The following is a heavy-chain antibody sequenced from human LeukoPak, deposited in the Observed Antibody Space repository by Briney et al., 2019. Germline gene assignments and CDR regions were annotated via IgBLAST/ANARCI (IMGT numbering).Heavy chain of an antibody. CDR2: MSYSGHT. D-gene: IGHD2-15*01. CDR3: ARDRDVDDFDS. CDR1: GFTFSSYG. J-gene: IGHJ4*01. V-gene: IGHV4-39*07. Sequence: GSLRLSCAASGFTFSSYGMSWVRQPPGKGLEWIVSMSYSGHTYYNPSLKSRVTTSIDTSKNQLSLNLKSVTAADTAVYYCARDRDVDDFDSWGHGTLVTVSS.